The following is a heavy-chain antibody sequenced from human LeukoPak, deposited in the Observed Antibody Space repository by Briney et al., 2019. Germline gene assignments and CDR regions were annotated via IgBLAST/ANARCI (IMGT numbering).Heavy chain of an antibody. V-gene: IGHV3-48*03. CDR2: ISSSGSTI. J-gene: IGHJ4*02. CDR1: GFTFSSYE. D-gene: IGHD1-26*01. CDR3: ARGAFLSGSYYSDY. Sequence: GGSLRLSCAASGFTFSSYEMNWVRQAPGKGLEWVSYISSSGSTIYYADSVKGRFTISRDNAKNSLYLQMNSLRAEDTAVYYCARGAFLSGSYYSDYWGRGTLVTVSS.